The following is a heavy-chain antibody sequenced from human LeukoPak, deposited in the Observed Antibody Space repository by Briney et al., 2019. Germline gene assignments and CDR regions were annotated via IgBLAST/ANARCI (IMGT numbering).Heavy chain of an antibody. V-gene: IGHV4-59*08. CDR1: GGSISSYY. J-gene: IGHJ4*02. D-gene: IGHD1-7*01. Sequence: PSETLSLTCTVSGGSISSYYWSWIRQPPGKGLEWIGYIYYSGSTNYSPSLKSRVTISVDTSKNQFSLKLSSVTAADTAVYYCARRVNYNSAFDYWGQGTLVTVSS. CDR2: IYYSGST. CDR3: ARRVNYNSAFDY.